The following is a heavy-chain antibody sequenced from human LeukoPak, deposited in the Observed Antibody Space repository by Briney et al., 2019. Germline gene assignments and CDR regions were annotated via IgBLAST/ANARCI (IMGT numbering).Heavy chain of an antibody. Sequence: PGGSLRLSCAASGFTFTIYWMSWVRQALGKGLEWVANIKEDGSEKSYVDSVKGRFTISRDNAKNSLNLQMNSLRTEDTAVYYCARVQWLGGRVWFDPWGQGTLVTVSS. V-gene: IGHV3-7*01. D-gene: IGHD6-19*01. CDR3: ARVQWLGGRVWFDP. CDR1: GFTFTIYW. J-gene: IGHJ5*02. CDR2: IKEDGSEK.